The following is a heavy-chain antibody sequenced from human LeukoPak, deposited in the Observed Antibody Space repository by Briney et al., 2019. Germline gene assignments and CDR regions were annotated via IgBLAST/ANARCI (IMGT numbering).Heavy chain of an antibody. J-gene: IGHJ4*02. V-gene: IGHV4-34*01. CDR3: ASRPAYDVVPAAFDY. Sequence: PSETLSLTCAVYGGSFSGYYWSWIRQPPGKGLEWIGEINHSGSTNYNPSLKSRVTISVDTSKNQFSLKLSSVTAADTAVYYCASRPAYDVVPAAFDYWGQGTLVTVSS. D-gene: IGHD3-16*01. CDR2: INHSGST. CDR1: GGSFSGYY.